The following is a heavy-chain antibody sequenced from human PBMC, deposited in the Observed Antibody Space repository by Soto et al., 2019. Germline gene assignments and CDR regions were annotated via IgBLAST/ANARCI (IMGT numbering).Heavy chain of an antibody. Sequence: QITLNESGPTVVKPTETLTLTCTFSGFSLTTSGVGVGWVRQSPGKAPEWLAFIYWDDDKRYSTSLKSSVTITKDASKHQVVLTMANVDPADTATYYCAHRVLRAVFGLVTTTAIYFDFWGQGTPVVVSS. D-gene: IGHD3-3*01. J-gene: IGHJ4*02. CDR3: AHRVLRAVFGLVTTTAIYFDF. CDR2: IYWDDDK. V-gene: IGHV2-5*02. CDR1: GFSLTTSGVG.